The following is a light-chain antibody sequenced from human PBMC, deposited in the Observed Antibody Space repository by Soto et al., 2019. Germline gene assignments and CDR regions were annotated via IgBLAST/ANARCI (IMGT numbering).Light chain of an antibody. CDR3: QQYGDLPLT. Sequence: DIQMTQSPTSLSASVGDRVTITCQASHDIGTYLSWYQQKLGNAPKLLIYDATNLETGVPPRFSGSGSGTDFSFTITSLQPEDFATYYCQQYGDLPLTFGGRTKVEIK. CDR1: HDIGTY. CDR2: DAT. V-gene: IGKV1-33*01. J-gene: IGKJ4*01.